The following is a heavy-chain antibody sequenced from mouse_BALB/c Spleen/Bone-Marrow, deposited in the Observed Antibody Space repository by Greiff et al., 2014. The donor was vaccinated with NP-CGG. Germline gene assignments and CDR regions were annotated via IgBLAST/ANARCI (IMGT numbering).Heavy chain of an antibody. V-gene: IGHV2-2*02. D-gene: IGHD2-3*01. CDR1: GFSLTSYG. J-gene: IGHJ3*01. Sequence: VQVVESGPGLVQPSQSLSITCTVSGFSLTSYGVHWVRQSPGKGLEWLGVIWSGGSTDYNAAFISRLSISKDNSKSQVFFKMNSLQANDTAIYYCARNNGGYYSWFAYWGQGTLVTVSA. CDR3: ARNNGGYYSWFAY. CDR2: IWSGGST.